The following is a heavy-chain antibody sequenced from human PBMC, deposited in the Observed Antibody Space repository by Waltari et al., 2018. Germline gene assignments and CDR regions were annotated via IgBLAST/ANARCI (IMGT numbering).Heavy chain of an antibody. V-gene: IGHV4-59*01. Sequence: QVQLQESGPGLVKPSETLSLTCPVSGGSISSYYWHWIRQPPGKGREWIGYIYYRGSTNYNPSLKSRVTISLDTSKNQFSLKLSSVTAADTAVYYCAREFGEGWFDPWGQGTLVTVSS. J-gene: IGHJ5*02. CDR2: IYYRGST. CDR1: GGSISSYY. CDR3: AREFGEGWFDP. D-gene: IGHD3-10*01.